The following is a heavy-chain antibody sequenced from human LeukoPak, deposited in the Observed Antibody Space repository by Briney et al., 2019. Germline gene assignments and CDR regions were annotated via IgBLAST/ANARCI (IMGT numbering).Heavy chain of an antibody. D-gene: IGHD1-26*01. J-gene: IGHJ4*02. Sequence: PSETLSLTCTVSGGSISRGGYYWSWIRQHPGKGLEWIGYIYYSGSTYYNPSLKSRVTISVDTSKNQFSLKLSSVTAADTAVYYCARQQPVVGASRFDYWGQGTLVTVSS. V-gene: IGHV4-31*03. CDR1: GGSISRGGYY. CDR2: IYYSGST. CDR3: ARQQPVVGASRFDY.